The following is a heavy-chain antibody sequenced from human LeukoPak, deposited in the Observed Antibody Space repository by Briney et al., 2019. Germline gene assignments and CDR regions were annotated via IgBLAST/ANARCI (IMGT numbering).Heavy chain of an antibody. CDR3: ARHKEGYSYVDY. J-gene: IGHJ4*02. Sequence: ICSTGSRHGGTNYRIRWVPQIPKKNLDWMGIIYPGDSDTRYSPSFQGQVTISADKSISTAYLQWSSLKASDTAMYYCARHKEGYSYVDYWGQGTLVTVSS. CDR2: IYPGDSDT. D-gene: IGHD5-18*01. CDR1: RHGGTNYR. V-gene: IGHV5-51*01.